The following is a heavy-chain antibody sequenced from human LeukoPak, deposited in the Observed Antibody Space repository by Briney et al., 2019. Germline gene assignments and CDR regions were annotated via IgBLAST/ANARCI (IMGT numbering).Heavy chain of an antibody. CDR2: INNIATHS. CDR3: ARDPTRYLRYGYFDY. Sequence: PGGSLRLSCAGSGFTFTDSAINWVRQAPGKGLEWVSSINNIATHSYYAASVKGRFSISRDDAKNSVYLQMHSLRAEDTAIYYCARDPTRYLRYGYFDYWGQGAQVTVSS. J-gene: IGHJ4*02. D-gene: IGHD4-17*01. V-gene: IGHV3-21*01. CDR1: GFTFTDSA.